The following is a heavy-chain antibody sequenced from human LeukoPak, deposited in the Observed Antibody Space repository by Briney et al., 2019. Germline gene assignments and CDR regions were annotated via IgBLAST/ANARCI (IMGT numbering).Heavy chain of an antibody. CDR3: SRGDYSYGFD. D-gene: IGHD5-18*01. J-gene: IGHJ4*02. CDR1: GGSINSGSYF. V-gene: IGHV4-61*02. Sequence: SQTLSLTCTVSGGSINSGSYFWRWIRQPAGKGLEWIGRIYPSGSTNYNPSLKSRVTISVDLSKNQFSLKLSSVTAADTAVYYCSRGDYSYGFDWGQGTLVTVSS. CDR2: IYPSGST.